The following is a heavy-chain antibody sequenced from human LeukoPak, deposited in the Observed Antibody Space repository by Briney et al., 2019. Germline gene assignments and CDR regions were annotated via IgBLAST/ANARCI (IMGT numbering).Heavy chain of an antibody. CDR1: GFTLSSYG. CDR2: ISGSGGST. D-gene: IGHD3-10*01. Sequence: GGSLRLSCAASGFTLSSYGMSWVRQAPGKGLEWVSAISGSGGSTYYADSVKGRFTIYRNNSKNTLYLQMNSLRAEDTAVYYCAKEGGYGSGSSFDYWGQGTLVTVSS. J-gene: IGHJ4*02. CDR3: AKEGGYGSGSSFDY. V-gene: IGHV3-23*01.